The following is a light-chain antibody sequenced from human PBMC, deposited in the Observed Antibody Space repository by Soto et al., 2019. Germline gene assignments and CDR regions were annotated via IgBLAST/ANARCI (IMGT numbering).Light chain of an antibody. CDR1: SSNIGAGYD. J-gene: IGLJ2*01. Sequence: QSVLTQPPSVSGAPGQKVIISCTGSSSNIGAGYDVHWYQQLPGTAPKLLIYGNSNRPSRVPDRLSGSKSGTSASLAITGLQVEDEADYYCQSYDSSLSAAVFGGGTKLTVL. CDR3: QSYDSSLSAAV. CDR2: GNS. V-gene: IGLV1-40*01.